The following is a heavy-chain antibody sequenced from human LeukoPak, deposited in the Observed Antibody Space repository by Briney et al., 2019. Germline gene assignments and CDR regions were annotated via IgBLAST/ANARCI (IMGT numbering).Heavy chain of an antibody. J-gene: IGHJ4*02. CDR2: INHSGST. CDR1: GGSFSGYY. Sequence: PSETLSLTCAVYGGSFSGYYWSWIRQPPGKGLEWIGEINHSGSTNYNPSLKSRVTISVDTSKNQFSLKLSSVTAADTAVYYCARDLYYYGSGSYFDYWGQGTLVTVSS. V-gene: IGHV4-34*01. D-gene: IGHD3-10*01. CDR3: ARDLYYYGSGSYFDY.